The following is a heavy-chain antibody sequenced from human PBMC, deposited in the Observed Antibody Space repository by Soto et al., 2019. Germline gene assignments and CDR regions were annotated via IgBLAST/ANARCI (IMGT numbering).Heavy chain of an antibody. V-gene: IGHV1-3*01. CDR1: GYTFTTYA. J-gene: IGHJ4*02. D-gene: IGHD6-13*01. CDR2: INAANGNT. Sequence: ASVKVSCKASGYTFTTYATHWVRQAPGQRLEWMGWINAANGNTKYSQKIQGRDTITRDTSASTAYMELSSLRSEDTAVYYCARAPSWYIFDYWGQGTLVTVSS. CDR3: ARAPSWYIFDY.